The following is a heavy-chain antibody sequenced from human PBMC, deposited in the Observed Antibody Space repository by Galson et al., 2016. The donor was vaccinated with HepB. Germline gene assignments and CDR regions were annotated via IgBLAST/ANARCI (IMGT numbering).Heavy chain of an antibody. CDR2: IYASGNSGNT. J-gene: IGHJ5*02. CDR3: AREQSSGWKNKWFDP. Sequence: SETLSLTCTVSGGSVSSGVYYWSWIRQPPGKGLEWIGYIYASGNSGNTNYNPSLKSRVTISVDTSKNQFSLKLRSVTAADTAVYYCAREQSSGWKNKWFDPWGQGTLVTVSS. CDR1: GGSVSSGVYY. V-gene: IGHV4-61*08. D-gene: IGHD6-19*01.